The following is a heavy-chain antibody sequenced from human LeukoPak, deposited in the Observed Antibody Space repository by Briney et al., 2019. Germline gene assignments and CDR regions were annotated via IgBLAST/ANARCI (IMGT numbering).Heavy chain of an antibody. Sequence: SVKVSCKASGGTFSSYAISWVRQAPGQGLEWMGRIIPILGIANYAQKFQGRVTITADKSTSTAYMELSSLRSEDTAVYYCARDTGPYGSSGPLDYWGQGTLVTVSS. CDR3: ARDTGPYGSSGPLDY. D-gene: IGHD3-22*01. J-gene: IGHJ4*02. V-gene: IGHV1-69*04. CDR2: IIPILGIA. CDR1: GGTFSSYA.